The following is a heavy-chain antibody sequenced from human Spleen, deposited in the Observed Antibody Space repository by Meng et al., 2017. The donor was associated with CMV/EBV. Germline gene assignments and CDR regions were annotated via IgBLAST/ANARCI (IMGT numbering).Heavy chain of an antibody. D-gene: IGHD2-15*01. Sequence: GGSLRLSCAASGFTFSTYSMSWVRQAPGKGLEWVANIKQDGSEKYYVDSVKGRFTISRDNAKNSLYLQMNSLRAEDTAVYYCAREGVVVVAATLGDRSFDYWGQGTLVTVSS. J-gene: IGHJ4*02. V-gene: IGHV3-7*01. CDR2: IKQDGSEK. CDR1: GFTFSTYS. CDR3: AREGVVVVAATLGDRSFDY.